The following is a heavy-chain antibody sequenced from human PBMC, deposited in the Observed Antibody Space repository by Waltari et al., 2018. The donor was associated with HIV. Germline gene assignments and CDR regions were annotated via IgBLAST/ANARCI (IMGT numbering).Heavy chain of an antibody. D-gene: IGHD3-22*01. Sequence: EVQLVESGGGLVKPGGSLGLSCAAYGFTFSSYSMNWVSQAPGKGLEWVSSISSSSSYIYYADSVKGRFTISRDNAKNSLYLQMNSLRAEDTAVYYCARFDYDSKVDYWGQGTLVTVSS. CDR3: ARFDYDSKVDY. J-gene: IGHJ4*02. CDR2: ISSSSSYI. CDR1: GFTFSSYS. V-gene: IGHV3-21*01.